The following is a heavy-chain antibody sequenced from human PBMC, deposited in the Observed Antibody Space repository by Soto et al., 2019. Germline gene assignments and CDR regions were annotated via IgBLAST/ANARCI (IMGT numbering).Heavy chain of an antibody. Sequence: ASVKVSCTASGYTFTIYAMHWVRQAPGQGLEWMGIINPSGGSTTYAQKFQGRVTMTRDTSTSTVYMELSSLRSEDTAVYYCGRGDWNYYYGMDVWGQGTTVTVSS. CDR1: GYTFTIYA. J-gene: IGHJ6*02. V-gene: IGHV1-46*03. CDR2: INPSGGST. D-gene: IGHD2-21*01. CDR3: GRGDWNYYYGMDV.